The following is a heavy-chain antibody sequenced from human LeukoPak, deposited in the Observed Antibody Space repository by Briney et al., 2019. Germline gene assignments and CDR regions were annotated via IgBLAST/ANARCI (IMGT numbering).Heavy chain of an antibody. D-gene: IGHD3-16*02. CDR2: IWYDGSNK. V-gene: IGHV3-33*06. Sequence: GGSLRLSCAASGFTFRSYGMHGVREAPGKGREGVAVIWYDGSNKYYADSVKGRFTISRDNSKNTLYLQMNSMRAEDTAVYYCAKEKIYDYVWGSYRYTLAYWGQGTLVTVSS. CDR3: AKEKIYDYVWGSYRYTLAY. J-gene: IGHJ4*02. CDR1: GFTFRSYG.